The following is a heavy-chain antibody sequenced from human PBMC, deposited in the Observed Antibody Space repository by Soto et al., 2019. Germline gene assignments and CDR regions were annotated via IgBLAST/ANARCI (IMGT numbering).Heavy chain of an antibody. Sequence: SETLSLTCAVYGGSFSDHYWSWSWIRQPPGKGLEWIGEINHSGSTDYNPSLKTRVTISVDTSKNQFSLKLSSVTAADTAVYYCARGTDDYRGGTSSDFDYWGQGTLVTVSS. V-gene: IGHV4-34*01. J-gene: IGHJ4*02. D-gene: IGHD3-10*01. CDR2: INHSGST. CDR3: ARGTDDYRGGTSSDFDY. CDR1: GGSFSDHY.